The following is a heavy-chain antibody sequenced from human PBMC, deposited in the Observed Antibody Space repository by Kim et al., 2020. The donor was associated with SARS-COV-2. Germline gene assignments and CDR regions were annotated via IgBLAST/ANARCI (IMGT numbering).Heavy chain of an antibody. J-gene: IGHJ6*02. Sequence: GGSLRLSCAASGFTFSSYSMNWVRQAPGKGLEWVSYISSSSSTIYYADSVKGRFTISRDNAKNSLYLQMNSLRAEDTAVYYCARMVTSLYPDQDYYNGMDVWGQGTTVTVSS. CDR2: ISSSSSTI. CDR1: GFTFSSYS. CDR3: ARMVTSLYPDQDYYNGMDV. D-gene: IGHD2-8*01. V-gene: IGHV3-48*04.